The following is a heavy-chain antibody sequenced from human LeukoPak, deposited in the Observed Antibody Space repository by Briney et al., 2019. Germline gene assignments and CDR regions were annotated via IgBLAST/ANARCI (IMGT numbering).Heavy chain of an antibody. D-gene: IGHD6-13*01. J-gene: IGHJ4*02. V-gene: IGHV4-34*01. Sequence: SETLSLTCAVHGGSLSAYYWSWIRQPPGKGLECIGEIYHSGSTIYDPSLKSRVTISVDTSKNQFSLKLSSLTAADTAVYYCARGLGSIAAAVYFDYWGPGTLVTVSS. CDR1: GGSLSAYY. CDR3: ARGLGSIAAAVYFDY. CDR2: IYHSGST.